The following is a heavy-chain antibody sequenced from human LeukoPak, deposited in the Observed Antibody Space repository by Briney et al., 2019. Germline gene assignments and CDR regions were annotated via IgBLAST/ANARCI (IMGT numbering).Heavy chain of an antibody. V-gene: IGHV4-59*08. J-gene: IGHJ4*02. Sequence: SETLSLTCTVSGGSIRSYYWSWIRQPPGKGLEWIGYIHYTGSTNYNPSLKSRVTISVDTSKNQFSLQLSSVTAADTAVYYCARHRGSGSPYFDYWGQGTLVTVSS. CDR2: IHYTGST. D-gene: IGHD3-10*01. CDR1: GGSIRSYY. CDR3: ARHRGSGSPYFDY.